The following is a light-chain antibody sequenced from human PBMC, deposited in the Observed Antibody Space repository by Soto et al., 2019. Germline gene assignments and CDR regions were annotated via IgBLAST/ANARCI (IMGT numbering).Light chain of an antibody. V-gene: IGKV1-39*01. CDR2: AAS. J-gene: IGKJ4*01. Sequence: DIQMTQSPSSLSASVGDRVTITCRASQSISIYLNWYQQKPGKAPKLLIYAASSLQSGVPSTFSGGGSGTDFTLTINSLQPDDFATYYCLQSYSTPLTFGGGTKVEIK. CDR3: LQSYSTPLT. CDR1: QSISIY.